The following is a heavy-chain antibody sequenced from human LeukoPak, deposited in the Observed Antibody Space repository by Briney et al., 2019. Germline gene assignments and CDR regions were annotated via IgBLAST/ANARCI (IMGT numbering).Heavy chain of an antibody. V-gene: IGHV4-59*01. CDR3: ARDLGGIYFDY. D-gene: IGHD1-26*01. CDR2: IHFSGST. J-gene: IGHJ4*02. CDR1: GGSISSYY. Sequence: PSETLSLTCTVSGGSISSYYWDGIRQPRGKELEWIGSIHFSGSTNYNPSLRSRVTISVDPSKNQLSLKLISVTAADTAVYYCARDLGGIYFDYWGQGTLVTVSS.